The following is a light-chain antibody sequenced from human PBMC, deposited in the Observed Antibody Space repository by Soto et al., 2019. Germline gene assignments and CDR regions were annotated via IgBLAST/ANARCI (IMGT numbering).Light chain of an antibody. J-gene: IGKJ5*01. CDR1: ESISSY. CDR3: QQCYSTPIT. Sequence: DIQMTQSPSSLSASVGARVIITCRASESISSYLSWYQQTPGKAPKLLIYATSNLQSGVPSRFSGSGFGADCTLTISSLQPEDVATYYCQQCYSTPITFGQGTRLEIK. V-gene: IGKV1-39*01. CDR2: ATS.